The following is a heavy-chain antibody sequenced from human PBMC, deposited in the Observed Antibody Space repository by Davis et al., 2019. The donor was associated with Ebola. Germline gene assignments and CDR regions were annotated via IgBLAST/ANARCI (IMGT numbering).Heavy chain of an antibody. J-gene: IGHJ4*02. CDR1: GGTFSTYD. CDR2: IIPVVGTA. V-gene: IGHV1-69*04. D-gene: IGHD1-26*01. CDR3: ARDLGRYDDH. Sequence: AASVKVSCKASGGTFSTYDINWVRQAPGQGLEWMGRIIPVVGTATYAQKFQGKVTITADKSTSTAYMEMSGLRSEDTAVYYCARDLGRYDDHWGQGTLVTVSS.